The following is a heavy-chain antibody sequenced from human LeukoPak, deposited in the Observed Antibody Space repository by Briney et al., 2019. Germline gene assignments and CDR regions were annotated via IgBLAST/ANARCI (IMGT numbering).Heavy chain of an antibody. J-gene: IGHJ5*02. CDR2: IIPIFGTA. CDR1: GYTFTSYG. D-gene: IGHD1-20*01. V-gene: IGHV1-69*13. CDR3: ARGGRITGTNWFDP. Sequence: ASVKVSCKASGYTFTSYGISWVRQAPGQGLEWMGGIIPIFGTANYAQKFQGRVTITADESTSTAYMELSSLRSEDTAVYYCARGGRITGTNWFDPWGQGTLVTVSS.